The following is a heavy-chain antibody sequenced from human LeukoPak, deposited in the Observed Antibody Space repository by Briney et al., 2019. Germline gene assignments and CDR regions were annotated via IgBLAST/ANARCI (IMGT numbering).Heavy chain of an antibody. J-gene: IGHJ4*02. V-gene: IGHV1-18*01. Sequence: GASVKVSCKASGYTFTSYGITWVRQAPGQGLEWMGWISAYNGNTNYAQKLRGRVTMTTDTSTSTAYMELSSLRSEDTAVYYCARDKGGRYDSRAHDAPFDYWGQGTLVTVSS. CDR3: ARDKGGRYDSRAHDAPFDY. D-gene: IGHD3-22*01. CDR1: GYTFTSYG. CDR2: ISAYNGNT.